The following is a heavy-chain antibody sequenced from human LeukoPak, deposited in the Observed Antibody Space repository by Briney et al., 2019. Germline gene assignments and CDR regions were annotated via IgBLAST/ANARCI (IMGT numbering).Heavy chain of an antibody. CDR1: GFTFSSYS. J-gene: IGHJ4*02. D-gene: IGHD3-3*01. V-gene: IGHV3-21*01. CDR2: ISSSSSYI. Sequence: GGSLRLSCAASGFTFSSYSMNWVRQAPGKGLEWVSSISSSSSYIYYADSVKGRFTISRDNSKNTLYLQMNSLRAEDTGVYYCARADFWSGSKTVEYWGQGTLVTVSS. CDR3: ARADFWSGSKTVEY.